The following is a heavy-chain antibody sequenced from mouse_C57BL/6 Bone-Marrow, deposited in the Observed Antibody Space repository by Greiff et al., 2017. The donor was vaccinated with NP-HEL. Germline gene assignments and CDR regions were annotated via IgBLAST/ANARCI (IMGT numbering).Heavy chain of an antibody. D-gene: IGHD3-3*01. J-gene: IGHJ3*01. Sequence: VMLVESGAELARPGASVKLSCKASGYTFTSYGISWVKQRTGQGLEWIGEIYPRSGNTYYNEKFKGKATLTADKSSSTAYMELRSLTSEDSAVYFCARGDWAYWGQGTLVTVSA. CDR1: GYTFTSYG. V-gene: IGHV1-81*01. CDR2: IYPRSGNT. CDR3: ARGDWAY.